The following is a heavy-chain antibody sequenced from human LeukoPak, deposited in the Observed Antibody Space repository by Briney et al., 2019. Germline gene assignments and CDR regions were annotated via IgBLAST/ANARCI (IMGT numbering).Heavy chain of an antibody. J-gene: IGHJ4*02. CDR1: GFTFSRYW. D-gene: IGHD4-17*01. Sequence: GGSLRLSCAASGFTFSRYWMHWVRQAPGKGLVWVSRINSEGSSTSYADSVKGRFTISRDNAKNTLYLQMNSLRAEDTAVYYCARDPHMTTVTTGIGYWGQGTLVTVSS. V-gene: IGHV3-74*01. CDR2: INSEGSST. CDR3: ARDPHMTTVTTGIGY.